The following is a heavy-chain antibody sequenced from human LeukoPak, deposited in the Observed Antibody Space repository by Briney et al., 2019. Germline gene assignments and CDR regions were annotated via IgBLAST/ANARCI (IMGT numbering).Heavy chain of an antibody. CDR1: GGSISSYY. D-gene: IGHD3-9*01. CDR3: ARRKRYFDWLLFDAFDI. Sequence: SETLSLTCTVSGGSISSYYWGWIRQPPGKGLEWIGEINHSGSTNYNPSLKSRVTISVDTSKNQFSLKLSSVTAADTAVYYCARRKRYFDWLLFDAFDIWGQGTMVTVSS. V-gene: IGHV4-34*01. CDR2: INHSGST. J-gene: IGHJ3*02.